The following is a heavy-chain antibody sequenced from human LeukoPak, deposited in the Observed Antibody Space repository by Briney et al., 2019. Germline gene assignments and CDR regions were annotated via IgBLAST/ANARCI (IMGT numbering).Heavy chain of an antibody. CDR3: ARETKDGVFFDY. CDR2: ITPYNGNA. D-gene: IGHD6-13*01. V-gene: IGHV1-18*01. Sequence: ASVKVSCKTSGYIFTKYDISWVRQAPGQGPEWMGWITPYNGNAQSAPKFEGRVTMTTDTSASTAYLELRGLKSDDTGVYYCARETKDGVFFDYWGQGTLVIVSS. CDR1: GYIFTKYD. J-gene: IGHJ4*02.